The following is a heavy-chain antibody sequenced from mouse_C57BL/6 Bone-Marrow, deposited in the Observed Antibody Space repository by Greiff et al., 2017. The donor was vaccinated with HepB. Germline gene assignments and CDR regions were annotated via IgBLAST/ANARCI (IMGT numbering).Heavy chain of an antibody. D-gene: IGHD1-1*02. J-gene: IGHJ3*01. CDR2: IYPGSGNT. V-gene: IGHV1-66*01. CDR3: ARDYGGFAY. Sequence: VMLVESGPELVKPGASVKISCKASGYSFTSYYIHWVKQRPGQGLEWIGWIYPGSGNTKYNEKFKGKATLTADTSSSTAYMQLSSLTSEDSAVYYCARDYGGFAYWGQGTLVTVSA. CDR1: GYSFTSYY.